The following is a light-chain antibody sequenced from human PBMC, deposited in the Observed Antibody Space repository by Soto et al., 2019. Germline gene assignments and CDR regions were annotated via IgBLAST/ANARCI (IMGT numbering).Light chain of an antibody. V-gene: IGKV3-20*01. J-gene: IGKJ2*01. Sequence: EIVLTQSPGTLSLSPGERATLSCRASQSVSSSYLAWNQQKPGQAPRLLIYGASSRATGIPDRFSGSGSGTDFTLTISRLEPKDFAVYYCQQYGSLPYTFGQGTKLEIK. CDR1: QSVSSSY. CDR2: GAS. CDR3: QQYGSLPYT.